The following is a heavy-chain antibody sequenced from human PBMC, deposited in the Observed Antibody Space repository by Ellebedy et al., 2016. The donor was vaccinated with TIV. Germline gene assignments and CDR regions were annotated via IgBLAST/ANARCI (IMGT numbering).Heavy chain of an antibody. CDR1: GYSFTSYW. D-gene: IGHD6-19*01. CDR2: IYPGDSDT. CDR3: ARHKGPIAVAGVDIDFDY. Sequence: GESLKISCKGSGYSFTSYWIGWVRQMPGKGLEWMGIIYPGDSDTRYSPSFQGQVTISADKSISTAYLQWSSLKASDTAMYYCARHKGPIAVAGVDIDFDYWGQGTLVTVSS. J-gene: IGHJ4*02. V-gene: IGHV5-51*01.